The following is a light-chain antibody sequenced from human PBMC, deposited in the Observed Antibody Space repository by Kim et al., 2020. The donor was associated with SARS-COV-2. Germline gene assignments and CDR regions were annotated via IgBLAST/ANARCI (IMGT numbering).Light chain of an antibody. J-gene: IGLJ3*02. CDR1: GSNVGRHF. V-gene: IGLV1-44*01. CDR2: NYN. CDR3: ATWDVSLNGWV. Sequence: QSVLTQPPSTSGTPGQRVTISCSGSGSNVGRHFGTWYQQLPGTSPKVFIYNYNQRPSGVPDRFSGSRSGTSASLAISGLQSEDEADYYCATWDVSLNGWVFGGGTKVAVL.